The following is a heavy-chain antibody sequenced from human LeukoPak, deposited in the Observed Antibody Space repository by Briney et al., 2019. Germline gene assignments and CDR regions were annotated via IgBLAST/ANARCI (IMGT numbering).Heavy chain of an antibody. V-gene: IGHV3-48*03. CDR2: ISSSGSTI. CDR3: ARDLPPKRTGGYYFDY. Sequence: PGGSLRLSCAASGFTFSSYEMNWVRQAPGKGLEWVSYISSSGSTIYYADSVRGRFTISRDNAKNSLYLQMNSLRAEDTAVYYCARDLPPKRTGGYYFDYWGQGTLVTVSS. CDR1: GFTFSSYE. D-gene: IGHD1-26*01. J-gene: IGHJ4*02.